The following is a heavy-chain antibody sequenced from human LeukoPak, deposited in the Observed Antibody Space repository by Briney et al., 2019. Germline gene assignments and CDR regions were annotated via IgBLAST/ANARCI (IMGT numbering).Heavy chain of an antibody. CDR1: GFTFSSYW. CDR3: ARESSGWLQLFDY. V-gene: IGHV3-74*01. D-gene: IGHD5-24*01. Sequence: GGSLRLSCAASGFTFSSYWMHWVRQAPGKGLVWVSRINSDGSSTSYADSVKGRFTISRDNSKNTVYLQMNSLRAEDTAVYYCARESSGWLQLFDYWGQGTLVTVSS. CDR2: INSDGSST. J-gene: IGHJ4*02.